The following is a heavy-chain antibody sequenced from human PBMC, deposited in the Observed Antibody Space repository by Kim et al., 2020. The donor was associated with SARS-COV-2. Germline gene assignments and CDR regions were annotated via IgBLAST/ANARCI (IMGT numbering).Heavy chain of an antibody. CDR2: IYTRGGT. D-gene: IGHD4-17*01. CDR3: ARGTTGGNPFDY. J-gene: IGHJ4*02. CDR1: GGSVNSGTYY. Sequence: SETLSLTCTVSGGSVNSGTYYWTWIRQPAGKGLEWIGRIYTRGGTNYNPSFKSRVTISVDTSKNQFSLNLSSVTAADTAVYYCARGTTGGNPFDYWGQGTLVTVSS. V-gene: IGHV4-61*02.